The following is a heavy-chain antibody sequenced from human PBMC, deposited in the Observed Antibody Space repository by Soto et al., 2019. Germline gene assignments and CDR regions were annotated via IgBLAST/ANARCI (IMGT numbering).Heavy chain of an antibody. CDR2: TRNKANSYTT. V-gene: IGHV3-72*01. CDR3: AKMGSEYSSGWS. D-gene: IGHD6-19*01. CDR1: GFTFSDHY. Sequence: EGSLRLSCAASGFTFSDHYMDWVRQAPGKGLEWVGRTRNKANSYTTEYAASVKGRFTISRDDSKNSLYLQMNSLKTEDTAVYYCAKMGSEYSSGWSWGQGTLVTVSS. J-gene: IGHJ5*02.